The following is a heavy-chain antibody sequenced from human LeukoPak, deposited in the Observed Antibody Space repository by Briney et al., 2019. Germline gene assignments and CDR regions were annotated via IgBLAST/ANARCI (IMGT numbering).Heavy chain of an antibody. CDR3: ARQLIYGVGTTHLGY. Sequence: SETLSLTCTVSGGSISSYYWSWIRQPPGKGLEWIGYIYYSGSTNYNPSLQSRVTILVDTSKNQFSLKLSSVTAADTAVYYCARQLIYGVGTTHLGYWGQGTLVTVSS. J-gene: IGHJ4*02. CDR1: GGSISSYY. CDR2: IYYSGST. D-gene: IGHD1-26*01. V-gene: IGHV4-59*08.